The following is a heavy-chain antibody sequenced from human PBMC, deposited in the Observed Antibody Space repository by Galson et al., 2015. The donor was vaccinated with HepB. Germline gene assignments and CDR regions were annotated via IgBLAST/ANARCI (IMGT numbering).Heavy chain of an antibody. CDR2: INHSGST. CDR3: ARVGLTPRRVGDI. D-gene: IGHD3-9*01. Sequence: WSWIRQPPGKGLEWIGEINHSGSTNYNPSLKSRVTISVDTSKNQFSLKLSSVTAADTAVYYCARVGLTPRRVGDIWGQGTMVTVSS. J-gene: IGHJ3*02. V-gene: IGHV4-34*01.